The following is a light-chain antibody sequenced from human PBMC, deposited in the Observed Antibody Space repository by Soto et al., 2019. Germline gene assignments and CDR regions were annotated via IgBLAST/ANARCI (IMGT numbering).Light chain of an antibody. J-gene: IGLJ3*02. Sequence: QSVLTQPPSASGTPGQRVTISCSGSSSNIGSSPVNWYQQLPGMAPRLLIYGNNQRPSGVPDRFSGSKSGTSASLAIGGLQSEDAADYYCATWDDNLNGPVFGGGTKRTVL. CDR2: GNN. CDR1: SSNIGSSP. V-gene: IGLV1-44*01. CDR3: ATWDDNLNGPV.